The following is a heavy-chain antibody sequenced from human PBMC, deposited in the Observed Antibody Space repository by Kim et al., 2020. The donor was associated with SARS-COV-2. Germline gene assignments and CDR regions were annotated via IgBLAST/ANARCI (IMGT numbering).Heavy chain of an antibody. CDR1: GFTFSSYG. V-gene: IGHV3-30*03. Sequence: GGSLRLSCAASGFTFSSYGMHWVRQAPGKGLEWVAVISYDGSNKYYADSVKGRFTISRDNSKNTLYLQMNSLRAEDTAVYYCARPMTTVTRGAFDYWGQGTLVTVSS. CDR2: ISYDGSNK. D-gene: IGHD4-17*01. CDR3: ARPMTTVTRGAFDY. J-gene: IGHJ4*02.